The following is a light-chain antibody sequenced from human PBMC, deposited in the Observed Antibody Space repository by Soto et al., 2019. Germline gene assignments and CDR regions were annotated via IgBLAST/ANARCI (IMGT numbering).Light chain of an antibody. CDR3: SSYTSSNTLV. V-gene: IGLV2-14*01. Sequence: QSVLTQPASVSGSPGQSITISCTGTSSDVGASNYVSWYQQHPGKAPKLMIFEVSDRTSGVSNRFSGSKSGNTASLTISGLQAEDEADYYCSSYTSSNTLVFGGGTKLTVL. CDR2: EVS. J-gene: IGLJ2*01. CDR1: SSDVGASNY.